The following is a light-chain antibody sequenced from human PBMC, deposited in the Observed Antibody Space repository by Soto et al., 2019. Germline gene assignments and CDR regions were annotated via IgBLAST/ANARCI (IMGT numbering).Light chain of an antibody. V-gene: IGKV1-39*01. Sequence: DIQMTQSPSSLSASVGDRVTITCRASQSISSYLNWYQQKPGKAPKLLIYAASSLQSGVQSRFSGSGSGTDFTLTISSLQPEDFATYYCRQSYSTPQTFGQGTMVEIK. CDR1: QSISSY. CDR3: RQSYSTPQT. CDR2: AAS. J-gene: IGKJ1*01.